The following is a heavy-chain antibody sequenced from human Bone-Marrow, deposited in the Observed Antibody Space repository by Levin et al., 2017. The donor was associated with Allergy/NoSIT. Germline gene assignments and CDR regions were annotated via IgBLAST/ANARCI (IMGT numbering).Heavy chain of an antibody. V-gene: IGHV1-46*01. D-gene: IGHD1-1*01. CDR3: ARGTTPVLTPGARRGAFDV. CDR1: GYIFTQSY. CDR2: INPTGGTT. Sequence: KTGGSLRLSCKTSGYIFTQSYIHWVRQAPGQTFEWLGVINPTGGTTDSPQKFRDRVAITRDTSTSTVYMELSSLRSEDTAVYFCARGTTPVLTPGARRGAFDVWGQGTLVIVSS. J-gene: IGHJ3*01.